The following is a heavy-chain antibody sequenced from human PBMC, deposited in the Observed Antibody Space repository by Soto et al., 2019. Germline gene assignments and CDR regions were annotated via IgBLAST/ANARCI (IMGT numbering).Heavy chain of an antibody. CDR1: GFTFSGSA. J-gene: IGHJ3*02. V-gene: IGHV3-73*01. CDR2: IRSKANSYAT. Sequence: GGSLRLSCAASGFTFSGSAMHWVRQASGKGLEWVGRIRSKANSYATAYAASVKGRFTISRDDSKNTAYLQMNSLKTEDTAIYYCARDQTLWVGEGGALDIWGQGTMVTVSS. D-gene: IGHD3-10*01. CDR3: ARDQTLWVGEGGALDI.